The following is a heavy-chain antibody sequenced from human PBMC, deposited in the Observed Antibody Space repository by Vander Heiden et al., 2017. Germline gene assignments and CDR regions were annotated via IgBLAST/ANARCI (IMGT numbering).Heavy chain of an antibody. CDR3: AAGYDSSGYLY. Sequence: EVQLVESGGVGVLPGGSLRPSCPASVCTFDDYTMDWVRQAPGKGLEWVSLISWDGGSTNYADSVKGRFTISRDNSKNSLYLQMNSLRTEDTALYYCAAGYDSSGYLYWGQGTLVTVSS. CDR1: VCTFDDYT. V-gene: IGHV3-43*01. D-gene: IGHD3-22*01. CDR2: ISWDGGST. J-gene: IGHJ4*02.